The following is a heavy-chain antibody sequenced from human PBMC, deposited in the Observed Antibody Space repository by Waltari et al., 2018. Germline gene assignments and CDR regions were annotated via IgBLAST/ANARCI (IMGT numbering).Heavy chain of an antibody. CDR2: INPSGGST. J-gene: IGHJ6*02. CDR1: GYTFTSYY. CDR3: ARDQTSSSSDYYYGMDV. Sequence: QVQLVQSGAEVKKPGASVKVSCKASGYTFTSYYMHWVRQAPGQGLEWMGIINPSGGSTSYAQKFQGRVTSTRDTSTSTVYMELSSLRSEDTAGYYCARDQTSSSSDYYYGMDVWGQGTTVTVSS. V-gene: IGHV1-46*01. D-gene: IGHD6-6*01.